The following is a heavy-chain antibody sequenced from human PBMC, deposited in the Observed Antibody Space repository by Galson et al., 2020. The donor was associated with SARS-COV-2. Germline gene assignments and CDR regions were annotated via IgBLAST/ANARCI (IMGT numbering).Heavy chain of an antibody. CDR3: AKDLRGRSWDTWFDT. Sequence: SCAASGFTFSSYAMSWVRQAPGKGLEWVSAISGSGGSTYYADSVKGRFTISRDNSKNTLYLQMTGLSVDDTAVYYCAKDLRGRSWDTWFDTWGQGILVTVSS. D-gene: IGHD6-13*01. CDR2: ISGSGGST. J-gene: IGHJ5*02. V-gene: IGHV3-23*01. CDR1: GFTFSSYA.